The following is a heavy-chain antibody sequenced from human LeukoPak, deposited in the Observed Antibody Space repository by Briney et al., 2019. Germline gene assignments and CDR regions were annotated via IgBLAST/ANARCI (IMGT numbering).Heavy chain of an antibody. CDR3: ASLGAFSSNHVLRWFDP. CDR1: GFNFNTYG. J-gene: IGHJ5*02. D-gene: IGHD2/OR15-2a*01. CDR2: IWYDGTNE. V-gene: IGHV3-33*01. Sequence: GGSLTLPCVASGFNFNTYGMHWLRHARGKGLVWMASIWYDGTNENYADSVKGRFTISRDNSKNTLYLQMNSLRGEDTAFYYCASLGAFSSNHVLRWFDPWGQGTLVTVSS.